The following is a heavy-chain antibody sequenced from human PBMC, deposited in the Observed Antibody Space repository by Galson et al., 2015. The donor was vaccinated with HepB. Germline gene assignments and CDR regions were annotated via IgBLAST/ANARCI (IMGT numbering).Heavy chain of an antibody. Sequence: SVKVSCKASGYTFTSYAMHWVRQAPGQRLEWMGWINAGNGNTKYSQKFQGRVTITRDTSASTAYMELSSLRSEDTAVYYCARERTIFGVRGWFDPWGQGTLVTVSS. V-gene: IGHV1-3*01. D-gene: IGHD3-3*01. J-gene: IGHJ5*02. CDR2: INAGNGNT. CDR3: ARERTIFGVRGWFDP. CDR1: GYTFTSYA.